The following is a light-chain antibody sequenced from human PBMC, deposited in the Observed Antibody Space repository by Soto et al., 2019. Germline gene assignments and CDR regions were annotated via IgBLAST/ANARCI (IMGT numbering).Light chain of an antibody. J-gene: IGKJ5*01. CDR3: QQYDNIPIT. Sequence: DIQMTQSPSSLSAAVGERVTITCQASQDISNYLNWYQQKPGKATKLLIYDASNLEKGVPSRFSGSGSGTDFTFTISSLQPEDIATYYCQQYDNIPITFGQGTRLE. CDR1: QDISNY. V-gene: IGKV1-33*01. CDR2: DAS.